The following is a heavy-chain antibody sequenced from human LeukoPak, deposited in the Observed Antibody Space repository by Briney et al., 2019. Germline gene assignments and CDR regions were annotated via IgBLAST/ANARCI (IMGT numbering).Heavy chain of an antibody. CDR3: AKVYRGNYDY. Sequence: GGSLRLSCAAAGFTFSSYAMTWVRQAPGKGLEWVSAISDRSDTYYAESVKGRFTISRDNSKNTLYLQMNSLRAEDTAVYYCAKVYRGNYDYWGQGTLVTVSS. J-gene: IGHJ4*02. V-gene: IGHV3-23*01. CDR2: ISDRSDT. D-gene: IGHD1-26*01. CDR1: GFTFSSYA.